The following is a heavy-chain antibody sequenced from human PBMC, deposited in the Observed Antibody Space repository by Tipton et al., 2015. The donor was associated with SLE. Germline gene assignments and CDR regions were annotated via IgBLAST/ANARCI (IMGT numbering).Heavy chain of an antibody. D-gene: IGHD2-15*01. CDR1: GFTFSSYG. CDR3: ARDFGPGYCSGGSCFPPYYYYGMDV. Sequence: SLRLSCAASGFTFSSYGMHWVRQAPGKGLEWVAVIWYDGSNKYYADSVKGRFTISRDNSKNTLYLQMNSLRAEDTAVYYCARDFGPGYCSGGSCFPPYYYYGMDVWGQGTTVTVSS. J-gene: IGHJ6*02. V-gene: IGHV3-33*01. CDR2: IWYDGSNK.